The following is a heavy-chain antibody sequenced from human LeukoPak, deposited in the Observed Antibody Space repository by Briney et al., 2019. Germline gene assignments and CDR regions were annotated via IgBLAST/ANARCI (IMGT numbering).Heavy chain of an antibody. D-gene: IGHD3-10*01. CDR2: IYYGGST. CDR3: AYGSGSYYDAFDI. J-gene: IGHJ3*02. CDR1: GGSISSYY. V-gene: IGHV4-59*01. Sequence: SETLSLTCTVSGGSISSYYWSWIRQPPGKGLEWIGYIYYGGSTNYNPSLKSRVTISVDTSKNQFSLKLSSVTAADTAVYYCAYGSGSYYDAFDIWGQGTMVTVSS.